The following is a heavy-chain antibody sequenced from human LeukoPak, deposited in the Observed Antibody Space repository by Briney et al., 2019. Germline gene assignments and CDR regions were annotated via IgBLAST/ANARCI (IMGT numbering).Heavy chain of an antibody. Sequence: SETLSLTRTVSGGSISSGGYYWSWIRQHPGKGLEWIGYIYYSGSTYYNPSLKSRVTISVDTSKNQFSLKLSSVTAADTAVYYCATTLNYYDSSGFRLGAFDIWGQGTMVTVSS. V-gene: IGHV4-31*03. J-gene: IGHJ3*02. CDR1: GGSISSGGYY. CDR3: ATTLNYYDSSGFRLGAFDI. CDR2: IYYSGST. D-gene: IGHD3-22*01.